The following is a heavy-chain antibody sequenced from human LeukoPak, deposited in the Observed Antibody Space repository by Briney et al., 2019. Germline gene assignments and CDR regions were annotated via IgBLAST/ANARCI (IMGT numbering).Heavy chain of an antibody. J-gene: IGHJ4*02. V-gene: IGHV4-59*01. CDR2: MHNAVYT. D-gene: IGHD4/OR15-4a*01. CDR3: AATIKRDYGDTNLDY. CDR1: GDSISNYF. Sequence: PSETLSLTCTVPGDSISNYFWSWIRQPPGKGLEWIGYMHNAVYTNYNPSLKSRVTISGDTSRNQFSLKLTSVTAADTAVYYCAATIKRDYGDTNLDYWGQGTLVTVSS.